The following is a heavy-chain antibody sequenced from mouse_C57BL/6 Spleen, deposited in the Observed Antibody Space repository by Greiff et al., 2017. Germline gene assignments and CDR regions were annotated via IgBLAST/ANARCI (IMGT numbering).Heavy chain of an antibody. CDR2: INRAGGST. J-gene: IGHJ3*01. CDR1: ESEFPSPD. CDR3: ARQGGKLDQAWFAY. V-gene: IGHV5-2*03. D-gene: IGHD4-1*01. Sequence: EVMLVESGGGLVQPGESLKLSCESNESEFPSPDMSWFRKTPEKRLELVAAINRAGGSTYYQDTMERRFIISRDNTKKTLYLQMSRLRSDDTAWDDWARQGGKLDQAWFAYWGQGTLVTVSA.